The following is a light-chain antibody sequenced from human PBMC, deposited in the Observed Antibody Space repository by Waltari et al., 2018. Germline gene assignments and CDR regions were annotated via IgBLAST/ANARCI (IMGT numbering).Light chain of an antibody. CDR3: QQYNNWPRGT. CDR1: QSVSSN. J-gene: IGKJ5*01. Sequence: EIVMTQSPATLSVSPGERATLSCRASQSVSSNLAWYQQKPGQAPRLLIYGASTRATGIPARFSGSGSGTKFTLTISSLQSVDFAVYYCQQYNNWPRGTFGQGTRLEIK. V-gene: IGKV3-15*01. CDR2: GAS.